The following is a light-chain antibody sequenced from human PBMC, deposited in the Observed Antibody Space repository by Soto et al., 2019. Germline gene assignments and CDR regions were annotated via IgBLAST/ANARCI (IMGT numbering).Light chain of an antibody. J-gene: IGKJ1*01. V-gene: IGKV1-5*01. Sequence: DIQMSQSPSTRAASVGDRVTITCRASQSISSWVAWYQQKPGKAPKLLIYDASSLESGVPSRFSGSGSGTEFTLTISSLQSEDFGVYYCRQYNNLWTFGQGTKVDIK. CDR3: RQYNNLWT. CDR2: DAS. CDR1: QSISSW.